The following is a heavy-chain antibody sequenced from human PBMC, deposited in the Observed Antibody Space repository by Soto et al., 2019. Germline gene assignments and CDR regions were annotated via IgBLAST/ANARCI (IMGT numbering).Heavy chain of an antibody. CDR1: GGTFSSYT. V-gene: IGHV1-69*04. CDR2: IIPILGIA. Sequence: SVKVSCKASGGTFSSYTISWVRQAPGQGLEWMGRIIPILGIANYAQKFQGRVTITADKSTSTAYMELSSLRSEDTAVYYCARDTTEGLRYFDWLLRTYYDAFDIWGQGTMVTVSS. CDR3: ARDTTEGLRYFDWLLRTYYDAFDI. J-gene: IGHJ3*02. D-gene: IGHD3-9*01.